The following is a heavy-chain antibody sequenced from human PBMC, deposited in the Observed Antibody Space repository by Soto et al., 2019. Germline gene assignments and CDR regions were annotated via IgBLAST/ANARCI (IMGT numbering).Heavy chain of an antibody. D-gene: IGHD6-6*01. J-gene: IGHJ4*02. V-gene: IGHV1-69*08. CDR1: GGTFSSYT. CDR3: ARASVRRSIAARLHY. Sequence: GASVKVSCKASGGTFSSYTISWVRQAPGQGLEWMGRIIPILGRANYAQKFQGRVTMTRDTSTSTVYMELSSLRSEDTAVYYCARASVRRSIAARLHYWGQGTLVTVSS. CDR2: IIPILGRA.